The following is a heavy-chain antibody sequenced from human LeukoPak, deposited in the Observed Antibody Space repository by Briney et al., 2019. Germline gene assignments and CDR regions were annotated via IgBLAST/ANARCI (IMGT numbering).Heavy chain of an antibody. CDR1: GGSVSSYF. J-gene: IGHJ3*02. CDR3: ARGAGALI. CDR2: IHNSGST. D-gene: IGHD3-10*01. V-gene: IGHV4-59*02. Sequence: RAWETLSLTCTVSGGSVSSYFWSWIRQPPGKGLEWIGYIHNSGSTNYNPSLKSRVTISVDTSNNQFSLKLSSVTAADTAVYYCARGAGALIWGQGTMVTVSS.